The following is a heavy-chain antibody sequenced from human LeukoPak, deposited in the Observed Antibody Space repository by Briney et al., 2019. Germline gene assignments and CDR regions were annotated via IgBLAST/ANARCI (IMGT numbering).Heavy chain of an antibody. CDR3: ARDQESIAARSWFDP. V-gene: IGHV3-21*01. CDR1: GFAFSSYS. Sequence: GGSLRLSCAASGFAFSSYSMNWVRQAPGKGLEWVSSISSSSSYIYYADSVKGRFTISRDNAKNSLYLKMNSLRAEDTAVYYCARDQESIAARSWFDPWGQGTLVTVSS. CDR2: ISSSSSYI. J-gene: IGHJ5*02. D-gene: IGHD6-6*01.